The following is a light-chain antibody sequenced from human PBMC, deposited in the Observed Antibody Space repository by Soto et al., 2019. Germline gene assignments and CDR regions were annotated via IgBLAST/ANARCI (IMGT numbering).Light chain of an antibody. CDR2: EVS. J-gene: IGLJ1*01. CDR3: SSYTSTRV. Sequence: QSALTQPPSASGSPGQSVTISCIGTSSDVGGYNYVSWYQQHPGKAPKLMIYEVSKRPSGVPDRFSGSKSGNTASLTISGLQAEDEADYYCSSYTSTRVFGTGTKLTVL. CDR1: SSDVGGYNY. V-gene: IGLV2-8*01.